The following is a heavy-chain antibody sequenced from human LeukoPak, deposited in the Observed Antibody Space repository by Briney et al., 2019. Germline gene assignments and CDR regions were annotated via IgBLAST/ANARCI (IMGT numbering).Heavy chain of an antibody. D-gene: IGHD3-10*01. V-gene: IGHV4-38-2*02. CDR1: GYSISSGYY. CDR3: ARSRQLWYGATLDY. CDR2: IYHSGGT. Sequence: PSETLSLTCTVSGYSISSGYYWGWIRQPPGKGLEWIWSIYHSGGTYYNPSLKSRVTISVDTSKNQFSLKLSSVTAADTAVYYCARSRQLWYGATLDYWGQGTLVTVSS. J-gene: IGHJ4*02.